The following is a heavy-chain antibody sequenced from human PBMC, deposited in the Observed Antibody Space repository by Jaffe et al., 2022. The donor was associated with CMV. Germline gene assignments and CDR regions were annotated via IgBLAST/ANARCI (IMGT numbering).Heavy chain of an antibody. V-gene: IGHV3-15*01. J-gene: IGHJ4*02. CDR2: IKSKTDGGTT. CDR1: GFTFSNAW. Sequence: EVQLVESGGGLVKPGGSLRLSCAASGFTFSNAWMSWVRQAPGKGLEWVGRIKSKTDGGTTDYAAPVKGRFTISRDDSKNTLYLQMNSLKTEDTAVYYCTFDGSRIAAAGTFDYWGQGTLVTVSS. D-gene: IGHD6-13*01. CDR3: TFDGSRIAAAGTFDY.